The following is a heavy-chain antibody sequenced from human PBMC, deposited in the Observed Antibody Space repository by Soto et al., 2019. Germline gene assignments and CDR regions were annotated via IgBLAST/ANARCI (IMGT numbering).Heavy chain of an antibody. CDR2: ISSSSSTT. Sequence: EVQLVESGGGLVQPGGSLRLSCAASGFTFSSYSMNWVRQAPGKGLEWVSYISSSSSTTYYADSVKGRFTISRDNAKNSLYLQMNSLRDEDTAVYYCARGLYYHDSRGYWGYWGQGTLVTVSS. CDR1: GFTFSSYS. V-gene: IGHV3-48*02. D-gene: IGHD3-22*01. CDR3: ARGLYYHDSRGYWGY. J-gene: IGHJ4*02.